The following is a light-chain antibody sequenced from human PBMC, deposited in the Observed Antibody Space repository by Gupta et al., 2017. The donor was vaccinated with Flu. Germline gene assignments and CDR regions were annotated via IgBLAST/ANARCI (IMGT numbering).Light chain of an antibody. J-gene: IGLJ2*01. CDR3: LLYLGNGVSL. CDR2: STH. V-gene: IGLV8-61*01. CDR1: SGSVSSSLY. Sequence: QTVLTQDPSLSVSPGVTVTLTCDLSSGSVSSSLYPSWYQQTPGQPPRTLVYSTHLRAPGVPDRFSGSILGGKAALTITGAQAIDESDYYCLLYLGNGVSLFGGGTRLTV.